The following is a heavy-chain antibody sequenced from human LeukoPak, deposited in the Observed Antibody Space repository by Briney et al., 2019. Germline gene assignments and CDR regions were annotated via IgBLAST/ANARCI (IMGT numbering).Heavy chain of an antibody. Sequence: PGESLRLSCAASGFTFSSHWMHWVRQAPGKGLVWVSRVNGDGSYTNYADSVKGRFTISRDNAKNTLFLQMNSLRAEDTAVYYCARDPVGGLPSDWGQGTLVTVSS. D-gene: IGHD1-26*01. CDR3: ARDPVGGLPSD. CDR2: VNGDGSYT. J-gene: IGHJ4*02. CDR1: GFTFSSHW. V-gene: IGHV3-74*01.